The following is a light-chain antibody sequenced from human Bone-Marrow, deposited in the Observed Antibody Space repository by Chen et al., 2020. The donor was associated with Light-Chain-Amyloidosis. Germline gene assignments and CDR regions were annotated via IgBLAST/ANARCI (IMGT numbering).Light chain of an antibody. V-gene: IGLV3-21*02. CDR2: DDS. CDR3: QVWDRSSDRPV. Sequence: SYVLTQPSSVSVAPGQTATIACGGNNIGPTSVHWYQQTPGQAPLLVVYDDSDRPSGIPERLSVSNSGNTATLTISRVEAGDEADYYCQVWDRSSDRPVFGGGTKLTVL. J-gene: IGLJ3*02. CDR1: NIGPTS.